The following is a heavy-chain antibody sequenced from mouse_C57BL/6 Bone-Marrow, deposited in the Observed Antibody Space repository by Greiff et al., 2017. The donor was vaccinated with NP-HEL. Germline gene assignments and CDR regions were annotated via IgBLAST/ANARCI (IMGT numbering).Heavy chain of an antibody. Sequence: EVMLVESGGGLVQPGGSLKLSCAASGFTFSDYYMYWVRQTPEKRLEWVAYISNGGGSTYYPDTVKGRFTISRDNAKNTLYLQMSRLRSEDTALYYCARLWAMDYWGQGTSVTVSS. CDR2: ISNGGGST. CDR1: GFTFSDYY. J-gene: IGHJ4*01. V-gene: IGHV5-12*03. CDR3: ARLWAMDY.